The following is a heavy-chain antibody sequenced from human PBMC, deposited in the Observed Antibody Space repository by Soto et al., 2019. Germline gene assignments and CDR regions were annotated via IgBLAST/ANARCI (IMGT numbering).Heavy chain of an antibody. Sequence: VASVKVSCAASGFTFSSYAMSWVRQAPGKGLEWVSAISGSGGSTYYADSVKGRFTISRDNSKNTLYLQMNSLRAEDTAVYYCANNWNSFDYWGQGTLVTVSS. J-gene: IGHJ4*02. CDR3: ANNWNSFDY. V-gene: IGHV3-23*01. CDR1: GFTFSSYA. CDR2: ISGSGGST. D-gene: IGHD1-1*01.